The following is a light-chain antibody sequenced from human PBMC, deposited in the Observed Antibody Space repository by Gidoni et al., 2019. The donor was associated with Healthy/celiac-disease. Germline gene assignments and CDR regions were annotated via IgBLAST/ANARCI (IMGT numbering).Light chain of an antibody. CDR2: KDS. V-gene: IGLV3-25*03. Sequence: SYELTQPPSVSVSPGQTARITCSGDALPKQYAYWYQQKPGQAPVLVIYKDSGRPSGIPERFSGSSSGTTVTLTISGVQAEHEADYYCQSADSSGTYWVFGGGTKLTGL. CDR1: ALPKQY. CDR3: QSADSSGTYWV. J-gene: IGLJ3*02.